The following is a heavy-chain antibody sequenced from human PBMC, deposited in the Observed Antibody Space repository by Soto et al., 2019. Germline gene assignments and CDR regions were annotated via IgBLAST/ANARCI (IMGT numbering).Heavy chain of an antibody. J-gene: IGHJ5*02. D-gene: IGHD3-10*01. CDR1: GGSIISSKW. Sequence: QVQLQESGPGLVKPSGTLSLTCAVSGGSIISSKWWSWVRQSPGKGLEWIGEIYHSGTTNYNPSFKSRVTISLDNFKTQFSLRLSSVTAADTAVYYCARRDRYDNAHGGRFDPWGQGTLVTVSS. CDR2: IYHSGTT. V-gene: IGHV4-4*02. CDR3: ARRDRYDNAHGGRFDP.